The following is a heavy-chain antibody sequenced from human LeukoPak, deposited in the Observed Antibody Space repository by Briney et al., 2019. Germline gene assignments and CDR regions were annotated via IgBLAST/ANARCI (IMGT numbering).Heavy chain of an antibody. CDR1: VFTFSSFT. CDR3: ARCDYADYLAFDY. D-gene: IGHD4-17*01. J-gene: IGHJ4*02. V-gene: IGHV3-21*01. Sequence: PGGSLRLSCVASVFTFSSFTMNWGRQAPGKGLEWVSSISSTSTYIHYADSVKGRFTISRDNAKNSLYLQMNSLRAEDTAVYYCARCDYADYLAFDYWGQGTLVTVSS. CDR2: ISSTSTYI.